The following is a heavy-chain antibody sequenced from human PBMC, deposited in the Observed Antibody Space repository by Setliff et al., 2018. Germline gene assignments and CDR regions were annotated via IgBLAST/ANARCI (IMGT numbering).Heavy chain of an antibody. CDR3: ATNPYQLLNFDY. CDR1: GGSISSGGYY. J-gene: IGHJ4*02. Sequence: SETLSLTCTVSGGSISSGGYYWSWIRQHPGKGLEWIGYIYYSGSTYYNPSLKSRVTISVDTSKNQFSLKLSSVTAADTAVYYCATNPYQLLNFDYWGQGTLVTV. D-gene: IGHD2-2*01. V-gene: IGHV4-31*03. CDR2: IYYSGST.